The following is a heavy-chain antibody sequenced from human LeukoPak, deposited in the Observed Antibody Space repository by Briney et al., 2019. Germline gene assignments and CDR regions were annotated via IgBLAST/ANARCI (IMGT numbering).Heavy chain of an antibody. D-gene: IGHD2-21*01. CDR2: IYPDDSDT. CDR1: GYSFTNSW. J-gene: IGHJ6*03. V-gene: IGHV5-51*01. CDR3: ASGRFDVVIANKYYYYMDV. Sequence: GESLKISCKGSGYSFTNSWIGWVRQMPGKGLEWMGIIYPDDSDTRYSPSFQGQVTISVDKSISTAYLQWSSLKASDTAMYYCASGRFDVVIANKYYYYMDVWGKGTTVTVSS.